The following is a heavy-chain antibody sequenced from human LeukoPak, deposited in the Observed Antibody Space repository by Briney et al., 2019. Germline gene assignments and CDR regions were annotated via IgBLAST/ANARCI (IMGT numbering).Heavy chain of an antibody. D-gene: IGHD2-15*01. CDR3: AGDCSGGSCYLGVIDY. CDR1: GDSLSSSY. J-gene: IGHJ4*02. V-gene: IGHV4-4*07. Sequence: SETLSLTCTVSGDSLSSSYWSWIRQSAGKGVEWIGRIYTSGSTNYNPSLKSRVTMSVDTSKNQFSLRLSSVTAADAAVYYCAGDCSGGSCYLGVIDYWGQGTLVTVSS. CDR2: IYTSGST.